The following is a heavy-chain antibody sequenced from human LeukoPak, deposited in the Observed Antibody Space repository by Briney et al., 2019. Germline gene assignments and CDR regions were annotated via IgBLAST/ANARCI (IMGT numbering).Heavy chain of an antibody. CDR2: IKPSGGST. D-gene: IGHD2-2*01. CDR3: ARSSTSIVGAFDI. CDR1: GYTVTSYY. V-gene: IGHV1-46*01. Sequence: ASVNVSCKPSGYTVTSYYMLWVRPAPGQGLEGMGIIKPSGGSTSYAQKFQGRITMTRDRSTSTVYMELSSLRFEDAAVYYCARSSTSIVGAFDIWGQGTMVTVSS. J-gene: IGHJ3*02.